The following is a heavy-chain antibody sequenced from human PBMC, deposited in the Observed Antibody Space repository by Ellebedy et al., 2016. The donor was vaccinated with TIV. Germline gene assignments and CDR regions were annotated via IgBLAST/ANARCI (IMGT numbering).Heavy chain of an antibody. V-gene: IGHV5-51*01. Sequence: GESLKISCKGSTYSFTTYWIAWVRQMPGKGLEWLGIIYPGDFDIRYSPSFQGQVTISADKSISTAYLQWSSLKASDTAMYYCARRHSAYELLDYWGQGTLVTASS. CDR1: TYSFTTYW. J-gene: IGHJ4*02. CDR2: IYPGDFDI. CDR3: ARRHSAYELLDY. D-gene: IGHD5-12*01.